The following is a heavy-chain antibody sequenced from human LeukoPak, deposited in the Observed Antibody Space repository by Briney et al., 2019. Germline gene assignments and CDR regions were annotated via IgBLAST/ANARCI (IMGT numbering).Heavy chain of an antibody. CDR3: AKDPLSVVHALGYFQH. D-gene: IGHD2-15*01. Sequence: PGGSLRLSWAASGFTFSSYAMSWVREAPGKGLEGVSVISDSGGTTYYAALGKGRFKIYRENSKHTLYLQMNSLRAEATAVYYCAKDPLSVVHALGYFQHWGPGTLVTLSS. CDR2: ISDSGGTT. J-gene: IGHJ1*01. CDR1: GFTFSSYA. V-gene: IGHV3-23*01.